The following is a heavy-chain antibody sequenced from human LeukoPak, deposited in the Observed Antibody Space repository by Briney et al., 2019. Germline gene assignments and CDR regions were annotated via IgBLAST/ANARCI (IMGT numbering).Heavy chain of an antibody. CDR3: AKDRWTEVDAFDI. D-gene: IGHD1-1*01. Sequence: GGSLRLSCAASGFTFSNYAMSWVRQAPGKGLEWVSAISGSDGSTNYADSVKGRFTISRDNSKNTLYLQMNSLRAEDTAVYYCAKDRWTEVDAFDIWGQGTMVTVSS. CDR1: GFTFSNYA. CDR2: ISGSDGST. V-gene: IGHV3-23*01. J-gene: IGHJ3*02.